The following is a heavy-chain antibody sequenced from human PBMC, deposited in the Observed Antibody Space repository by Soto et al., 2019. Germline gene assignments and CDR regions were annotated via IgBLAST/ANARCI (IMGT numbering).Heavy chain of an antibody. D-gene: IGHD3-16*01. CDR1: GGSFSGYY. Sequence: PSETLSLTCAVHGGSFSGYYWTWIRQAPGKGLAWIGEIDHSGGTNYNSSLKSRVSISVDTSKNQFSLILLSVTAADTAVYYCAERSSYYGMDVWGQGTTVTVSS. V-gene: IGHV4-34*01. J-gene: IGHJ6*02. CDR3: AERSSYYGMDV. CDR2: IDHSGGT.